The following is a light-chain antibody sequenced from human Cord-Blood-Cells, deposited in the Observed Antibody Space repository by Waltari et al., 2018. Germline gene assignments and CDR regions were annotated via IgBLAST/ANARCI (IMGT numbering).Light chain of an antibody. CDR3: QQYNNWPYT. Sequence: VMTQAPPTLSVSPGERANFSCRASQSVSSNLAWYQQKPGQAPRLLIYGASTRATGIPARFSGSGSGTEFTLTISSLQSEDFAVYYCQQYNNWPYTFGQGTKLEIK. CDR1: QSVSSN. CDR2: GAS. V-gene: IGKV3-15*01. J-gene: IGKJ2*01.